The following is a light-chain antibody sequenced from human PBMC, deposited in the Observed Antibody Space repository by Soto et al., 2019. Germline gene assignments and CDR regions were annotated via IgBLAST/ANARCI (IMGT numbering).Light chain of an antibody. CDR2: ETS. CDR3: QQYNSYSWT. CDR1: QSVNRW. V-gene: IGKV1-5*03. J-gene: IGKJ1*01. Sequence: DIQMTQSPSTLSASVGDRVTIPCRASQSVNRWLAWYQQKPGTAPKLLIYETSSLESGVPSRFGGNGSGTEFTLTISSLQPDDFAIYYCQQYNSYSWTFGQGTKVDIK.